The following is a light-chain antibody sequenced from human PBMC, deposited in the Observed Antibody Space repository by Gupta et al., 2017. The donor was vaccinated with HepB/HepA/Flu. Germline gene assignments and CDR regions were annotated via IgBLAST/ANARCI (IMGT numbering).Light chain of an antibody. CDR1: QSIRNY. CDR3: QQSDSTPLT. J-gene: IGKJ5*01. CDR2: GAS. V-gene: IGKV1-39*01. Sequence: DIQMTQSPSSLSASVGDRITITCRASQSIRNYLHWYQQTPGKAPNLLIYGASNLKSGVPSRFSGSGSGTDFTLTISSLQPEDFATYYCQQSDSTPLTLGQGTRLEI.